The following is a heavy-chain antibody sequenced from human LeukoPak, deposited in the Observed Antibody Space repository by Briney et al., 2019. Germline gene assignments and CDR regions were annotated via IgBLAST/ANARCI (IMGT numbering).Heavy chain of an antibody. V-gene: IGHV4-31*03. D-gene: IGHD4-17*01. J-gene: IGHJ4*02. Sequence: SETLSLTCTVSGGSINDDDYYWSWVRQLPGKGLEWIGHIYYGGTTEYNPSLESRITISVATSKTQFSLKLNSVTAADTAVYYCTRGGATVTDYWGQGILVTVTS. CDR3: TRGGATVTDY. CDR1: GGSINDDDYY. CDR2: IYYGGTT.